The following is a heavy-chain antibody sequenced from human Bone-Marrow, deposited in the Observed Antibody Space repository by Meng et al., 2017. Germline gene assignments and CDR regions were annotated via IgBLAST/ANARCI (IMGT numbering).Heavy chain of an antibody. J-gene: IGHJ6*02. Sequence: SETLSLTCTVSGGSISSYYWSWIRQPAGRGLEWIGRIYTSGSTNYNPSLKSRVTMPVDTSKNQFSLKLSSVTAADTAVYYCARATGGLRYFDWLFSNYGMDVWGQGTTVTVSS. CDR3: ARATGGLRYFDWLFSNYGMDV. CDR1: GGSISSYY. V-gene: IGHV4-4*07. D-gene: IGHD3-9*01. CDR2: IYTSGST.